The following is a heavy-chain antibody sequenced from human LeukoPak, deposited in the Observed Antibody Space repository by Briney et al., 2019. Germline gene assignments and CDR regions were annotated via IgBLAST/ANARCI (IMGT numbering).Heavy chain of an antibody. V-gene: IGHV3-23*01. D-gene: IGHD3-9*01. CDR1: VFTFSSYS. J-gene: IGHJ3*02. CDR3: AKSDPLADIDAFDI. CDR2: ISGSGGST. Sequence: GGCLRLSCAASVFTFSSYSMSWVRQAPWKGLEWVSAISGSGGSTYYADSVKGRFTISRDNSKNTLYLQMNSLRAEDTAVYYCAKSDPLADIDAFDIWGQGTMVTVSS.